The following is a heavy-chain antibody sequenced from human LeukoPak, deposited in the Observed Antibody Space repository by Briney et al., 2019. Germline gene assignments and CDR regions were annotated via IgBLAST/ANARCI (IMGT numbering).Heavy chain of an antibody. CDR2: IYYSGST. Sequence: SETLSLTCTVSGGSISSTSYFWGWIRQPPGTGLEWIGTIYYSGSTYYKPSLKSRVTMSVDTSRNQFSLKLSSVNAADTAVYYCAKAGVRYYDSSGLHAFDIWGQGTMVTVSS. V-gene: IGHV4-39*01. CDR3: AKAGVRYYDSSGLHAFDI. J-gene: IGHJ3*02. CDR1: GGSISSTSYF. D-gene: IGHD3-22*01.